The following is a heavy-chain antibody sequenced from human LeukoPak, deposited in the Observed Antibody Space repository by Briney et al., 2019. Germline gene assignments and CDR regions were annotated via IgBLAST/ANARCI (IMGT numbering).Heavy chain of an antibody. D-gene: IGHD6-13*01. CDR2: ISSSSSYI. J-gene: IGHJ6*03. V-gene: IGHV3-21*01. CDR1: GFTFSSYS. Sequence: PGGSLRLSCAASGFTFSSYSMNWVRQAPGKGLEWVSSISSSSSYIYYADSVKGRFTISRDNAKNSLYLQMNSLRAEDTAVYYCARCLAAAGAAYYYYYMDVWGKGTTVTVSS. CDR3: ARCLAAAGAAYYYYYMDV.